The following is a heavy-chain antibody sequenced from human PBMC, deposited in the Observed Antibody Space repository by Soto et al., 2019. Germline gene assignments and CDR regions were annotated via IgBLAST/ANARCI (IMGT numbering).Heavy chain of an antibody. CDR1: CGSISRYY. D-gene: IGHD3-10*01. CDR2: IYYSGST. Sequence: SETLSLTCTGSCGSISRYYWSWIRQPPGKGLECIGYIYYSGSTNYNPSLKSRVTISVDTSKNQFSLKLSSVTAADTAVYSCARGPGTVLLWFGELLMDNWFDPWGQGTLVTVSS. V-gene: IGHV4-59*01. J-gene: IGHJ5*02. CDR3: ARGPGTVLLWFGELLMDNWFDP.